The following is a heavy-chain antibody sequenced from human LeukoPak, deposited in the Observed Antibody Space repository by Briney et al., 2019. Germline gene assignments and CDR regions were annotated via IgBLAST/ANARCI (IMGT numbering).Heavy chain of an antibody. Sequence: ASVTVSCTASGATFTIYAISWVRQAPGQGLEWMGGIIPIFGTANYAQKFQGRVTITADESTSTAYMELSSLRSEDTAVYYCARDLEGIVVVPAANYYYGMDVWGQGTTVTVCS. CDR3: ARDLEGIVVVPAANYYYGMDV. V-gene: IGHV1-69*13. J-gene: IGHJ6*01. D-gene: IGHD2-2*01. CDR1: GATFTIYA. CDR2: IIPIFGTA.